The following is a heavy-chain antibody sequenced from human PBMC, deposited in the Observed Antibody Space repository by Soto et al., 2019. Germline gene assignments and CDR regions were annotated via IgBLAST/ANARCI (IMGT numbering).Heavy chain of an antibody. CDR2: ISAYNGNT. Sequence: ASVKVSFKASGYTFTSYGISWVRQAPGQGLEWMGWISAYNGNTNYAQKLQGRVTMTTDTSTSTAYMELRSLRSDDTAVYYCARYIVVVPAAIALYYYYGMDVWGQGTTVTVSS. J-gene: IGHJ6*02. V-gene: IGHV1-18*04. D-gene: IGHD2-2*01. CDR1: GYTFTSYG. CDR3: ARYIVVVPAAIALYYYYGMDV.